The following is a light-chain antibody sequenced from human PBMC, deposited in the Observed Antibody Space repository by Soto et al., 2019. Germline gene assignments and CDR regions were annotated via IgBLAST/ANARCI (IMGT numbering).Light chain of an antibody. CDR1: SSDVGGYDY. V-gene: IGLV2-8*01. J-gene: IGLJ2*01. CDR2: DVT. Sequence: QSALTQPPSASGSPGQSVAISCTGTSSDVGGYDYVSWFQQNPGKAPNLMIYDVTKLPSGVPERFSGPKSGNTASLSVSGLHAEEEADYYCASYGGYYVVFGGGTKLTVL. CDR3: ASYGGYYVV.